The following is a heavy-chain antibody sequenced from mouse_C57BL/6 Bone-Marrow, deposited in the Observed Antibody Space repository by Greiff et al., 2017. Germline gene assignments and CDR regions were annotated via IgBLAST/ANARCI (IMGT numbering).Heavy chain of an antibody. Sequence: VQLQQSGAELVKPGASVKLSCKASGYTFTSYWMQWVKQRPGQGLEWIGEIDPSDSYTNYNQKFKGKATLTVDPSSSTAYMQLSSLTSEDSAVYYCARDLGPIYYYGYYYAMDYWGQGTSVTVSS. CDR1: GYTFTSYW. V-gene: IGHV1-50*01. J-gene: IGHJ4*01. D-gene: IGHD1-1*01. CDR2: IDPSDSYT. CDR3: ARDLGPIYYYGYYYAMDY.